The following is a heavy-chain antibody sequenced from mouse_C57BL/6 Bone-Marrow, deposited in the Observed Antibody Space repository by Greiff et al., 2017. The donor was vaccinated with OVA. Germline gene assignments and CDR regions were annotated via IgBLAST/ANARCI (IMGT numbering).Heavy chain of an antibody. CDR1: GYTFTSYG. V-gene: IGHV1-81*01. CDR3: TRFLITTVVADYFDY. D-gene: IGHD1-1*01. CDR2: IYPRSGNT. J-gene: IGHJ2*01. Sequence: QVQLKQSGAELARPGASVKLSCKASGYTFTSYGISWVKQRTGQGLEWIGEIYPRSGNTYYNEKFKGKATLTADKSSSTAYMELRSLTSEDSAVYYCTRFLITTVVADYFDYWGQGTTLTVSS.